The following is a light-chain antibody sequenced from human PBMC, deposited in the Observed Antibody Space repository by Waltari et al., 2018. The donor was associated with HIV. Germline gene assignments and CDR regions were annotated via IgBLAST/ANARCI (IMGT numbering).Light chain of an antibody. CDR3: LLSYSGNLI. CDR2: DTD. V-gene: IGLV7-46*01. J-gene: IGLJ1*01. Sequence: QAVVTQEPSLTVSPGGTVTLTCGSNTGVVTRGHYTCWFQQKPGQAPRTLIYDTDNTHSWTPARFSGSLLGGKAALTLSGAQPEDEADYYCLLSYSGNLIFGTGTKVTVL. CDR1: TGVVTRGHY.